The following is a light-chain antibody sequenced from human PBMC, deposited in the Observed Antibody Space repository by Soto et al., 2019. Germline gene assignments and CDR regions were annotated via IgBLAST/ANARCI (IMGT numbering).Light chain of an antibody. J-gene: IGKJ1*01. CDR3: QQYYNWPPTWT. CDR1: QSVSSSY. CDR2: GAS. Sequence: EIVLTPSPGTLSLSPVERATLSCRASQSVSSSYLAWYQQKPGQAPRLLIYGASSRATGIPDRFSGSGSGTDFTLTISRLEPEDFAVYYCQQYYNWPPTWTFGQGTKVDIK. V-gene: IGKV3-20*01.